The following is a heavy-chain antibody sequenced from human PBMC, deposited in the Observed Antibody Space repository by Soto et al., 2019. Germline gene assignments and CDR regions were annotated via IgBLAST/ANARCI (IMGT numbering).Heavy chain of an antibody. CDR2: IYPGDSDT. J-gene: IGHJ6*02. CDR3: ASPRGYSNPRRYYYYGMDV. V-gene: IGHV5-51*01. CDR1: GYSFTSYW. D-gene: IGHD4-4*01. Sequence: GESLKISCKGSGYSFTSYWIGWVRQMPGKGLEWMGIIYPGDSDTRYSPSFQGQVTISADKSISTAYLQWSSLKASDTAMYYCASPRGYSNPRRYYYYGMDVWGQGTTVTVSS.